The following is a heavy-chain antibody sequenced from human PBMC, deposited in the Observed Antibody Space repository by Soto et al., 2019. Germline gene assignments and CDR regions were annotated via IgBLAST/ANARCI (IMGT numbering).Heavy chain of an antibody. J-gene: IGHJ6*02. CDR1: GLTFSSYA. Sequence: EVQLLESGGGLVQPGGSLGLSCAASGLTFSSYALSWFRKAQGRGLEWVSAISGSGGSTYYADSVKGRFTISRDNSKNTLYLQMNSLRAEDTAVYYCAKDRATVTPYYYYGMDVWGQGTTVTVSS. D-gene: IGHD4-4*01. CDR2: ISGSGGST. V-gene: IGHV3-23*01. CDR3: AKDRATVTPYYYYGMDV.